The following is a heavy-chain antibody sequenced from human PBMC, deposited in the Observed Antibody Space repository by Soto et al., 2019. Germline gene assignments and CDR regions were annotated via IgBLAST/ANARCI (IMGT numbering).Heavy chain of an antibody. Sequence: QVQLVESGGGVVQPGRSLRLSCAASGFTFSSYAMHWVRQAPGKGLEWVAVISYDGSNKYYADSVKGRFTISRDNSKNSLYLQMNSLRAEDTAVYYCAREPGSNGDYWGQGTLVTVSS. CDR1: GFTFSSYA. V-gene: IGHV3-30-3*01. CDR3: AREPGSNGDY. J-gene: IGHJ4*02. D-gene: IGHD3-10*01. CDR2: ISYDGSNK.